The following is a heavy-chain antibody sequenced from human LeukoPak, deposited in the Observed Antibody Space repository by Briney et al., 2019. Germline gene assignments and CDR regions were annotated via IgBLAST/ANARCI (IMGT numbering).Heavy chain of an antibody. V-gene: IGHV4-34*01. J-gene: IGHJ6*02. CDR1: GGYFSGYY. CDR2: INHSGST. Sequence: SETLSLTCAVYGGYFSGYYWSWIRQPPGKGLEWIGEINHSGSTNYNPSLKSRVTISVDTSKNQFSLKLSSVTAADTAVYYCARDRGVRGVTDYYYGMDVWGQGTTVTVSS. D-gene: IGHD3-10*01. CDR3: ARDRGVRGVTDYYYGMDV.